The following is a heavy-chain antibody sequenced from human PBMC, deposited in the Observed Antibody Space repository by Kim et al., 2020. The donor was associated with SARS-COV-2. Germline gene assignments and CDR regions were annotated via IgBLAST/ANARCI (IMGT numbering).Heavy chain of an antibody. D-gene: IGHD3-22*01. J-gene: IGHJ4*02. Sequence: LKSRVTISVDTSKNQFSLKLSSVTAADTAVYYCARATYYYDSSGPSFDYWGQGTLVTVSS. V-gene: IGHV4-31*02. CDR3: ARATYYYDSSGPSFDY.